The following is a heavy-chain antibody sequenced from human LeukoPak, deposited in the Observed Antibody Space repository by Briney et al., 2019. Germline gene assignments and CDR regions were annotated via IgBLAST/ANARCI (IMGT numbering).Heavy chain of an antibody. V-gene: IGHV3-20*04. CDR3: ARNHNFDWLYSNFDY. CDR1: GFTFDDYG. CDR2: INWNGGST. Sequence: GGSLRLSCAASGFTFDDYGMSWVRQAPGKGLEWVSGINWNGGSTGYADSEKGRFTISRDNAKNSLYLQMNSLRAEDTALYYCARNHNFDWLYSNFDYWGQGTLVTVSS. J-gene: IGHJ4*02. D-gene: IGHD3-9*01.